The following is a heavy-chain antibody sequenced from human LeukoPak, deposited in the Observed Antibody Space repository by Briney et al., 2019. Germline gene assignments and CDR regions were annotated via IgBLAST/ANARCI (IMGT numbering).Heavy chain of an antibody. J-gene: IGHJ5*02. CDR2: INPNNGDT. CDR1: GYTYTGYH. CDR3: ARHVAASVWFDP. D-gene: IGHD2-21*01. Sequence: ASVKVSCKASGYTYTGYHMHWRRQAPGQGLEWMGWINPNNGDTYYAQNFQGRVTMTRDTSISTAYMEVSRLRSDDTAIYYCARHVAASVWFDPWGQGTLVTVSS. V-gene: IGHV1-2*02.